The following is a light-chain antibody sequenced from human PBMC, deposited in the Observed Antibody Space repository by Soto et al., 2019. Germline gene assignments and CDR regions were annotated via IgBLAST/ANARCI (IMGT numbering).Light chain of an antibody. CDR3: QQYGSSPGT. CDR2: DAS. CDR1: QSVGSSY. Sequence: EIVLTQSPATLSLSPGERATLSCGASQSVGSSYLAWYQQKPGLAPRLLIYDASSRATGIPDRFSGSGSGTDFTLTISSLEPEDFAVYYCQQYGSSPGTFGQGTKVEIK. J-gene: IGKJ1*01. V-gene: IGKV3D-20*01.